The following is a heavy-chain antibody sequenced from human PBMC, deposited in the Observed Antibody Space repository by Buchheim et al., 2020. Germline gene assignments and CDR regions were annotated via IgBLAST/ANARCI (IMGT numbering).Heavy chain of an antibody. CDR3: AKDLVGGFLEWLKRYYYYGMDV. Sequence: QVQLVESGGGVVQPGRSLRLSCAASGFTFSSYGMHWVRQAPGKGLEWVAVISYDGSNKYYADSVKGRFTISRDNSKNTLYLQMNSLRAEDTAVYYCAKDLVGGFLEWLKRYYYYGMDVWGQGTT. J-gene: IGHJ6*02. CDR1: GFTFSSYG. V-gene: IGHV3-30*18. CDR2: ISYDGSNK. D-gene: IGHD3-3*01.